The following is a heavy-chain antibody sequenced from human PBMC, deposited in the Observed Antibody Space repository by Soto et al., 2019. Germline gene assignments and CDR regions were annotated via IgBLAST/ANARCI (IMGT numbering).Heavy chain of an antibody. J-gene: IGHJ4*02. CDR1: GGSISSADYY. D-gene: IGHD5-12*01. CDR3: ARAYGGYADY. CDR2: IWYSVNI. Sequence: PSETLSLTCTVSGGSISSADYYWNWIRQPPGKGLEWIGYIWYSVNIYYSPSLKSRVSISVDTYKNQFSLKLSSVTAADAAGYYCARAYGGYADYWGQGALVTVS. V-gene: IGHV4-30-4*08.